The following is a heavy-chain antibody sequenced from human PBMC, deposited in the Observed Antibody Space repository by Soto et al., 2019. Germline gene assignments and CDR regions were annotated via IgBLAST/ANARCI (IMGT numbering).Heavy chain of an antibody. CDR1: GGTFSSYT. CDR3: ARSFSIAVAPKYYFDY. V-gene: IGHV1-69*02. CDR2: IIPILGIA. D-gene: IGHD6-19*01. J-gene: IGHJ4*02. Sequence: QVQLVQSGAEVKKPGSSVKVSCKASGGTFSSYTISWVRQAPGQGLEWMGRIIPILGIANYAQKFQGRVTIPADKSTSTAYMELSSLRSEDTAVYYCARSFSIAVAPKYYFDYWGQGTLVTVSS.